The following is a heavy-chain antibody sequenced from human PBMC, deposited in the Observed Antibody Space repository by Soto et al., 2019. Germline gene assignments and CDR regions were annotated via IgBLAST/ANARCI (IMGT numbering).Heavy chain of an antibody. Sequence: PGESLSLSCAVSGYTFSSFCMRCVRQPPGGGLEWVAVISYDGSNKSCADSVKGRFTISRDNSKNTLYLQMNSLRAEDTAVYYCAKAMVVVTAISGGGGFDKWGQGTLVTVSS. D-gene: IGHD2-21*02. CDR3: AKAMVVVTAISGGGGFDK. V-gene: IGHV3-30*18. CDR1: GYTFSSFC. CDR2: ISYDGSNK. J-gene: IGHJ3*02.